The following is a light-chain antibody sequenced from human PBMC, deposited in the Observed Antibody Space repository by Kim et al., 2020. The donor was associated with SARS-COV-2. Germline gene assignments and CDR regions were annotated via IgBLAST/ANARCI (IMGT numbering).Light chain of an antibody. CDR2: SDN. J-gene: IGLJ2*01. V-gene: IGLV1-44*01. CDR3: AACDDSLNGRVV. CDR1: SSNIGSNL. Sequence: QRVTISCSGNSSNIGSNLVNWYQQLPGTAPKLLIYSDNQRPSGVPDRFSGSKSDTSASLAISGLQSEDEADYYCAACDDSLNGRVVFGAGTQLTVL.